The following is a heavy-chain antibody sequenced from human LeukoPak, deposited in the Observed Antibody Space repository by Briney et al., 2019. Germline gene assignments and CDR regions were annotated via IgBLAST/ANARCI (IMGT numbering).Heavy chain of an antibody. D-gene: IGHD3-3*01. Sequence: GGPLRLSCAASGFTFSSYSMNWVRQAPGKGLEWVSYISSGSTTIYSADSVKGRFTISRDNSKNTLYLQMNSLRAEDTAVYYCARVPYDFWSGYYKYYYYYYMDVWGKGTTVTVSS. CDR3: ARVPYDFWSGYYKYYYYYYMDV. V-gene: IGHV3-48*01. CDR2: ISSGSTTI. CDR1: GFTFSSYS. J-gene: IGHJ6*03.